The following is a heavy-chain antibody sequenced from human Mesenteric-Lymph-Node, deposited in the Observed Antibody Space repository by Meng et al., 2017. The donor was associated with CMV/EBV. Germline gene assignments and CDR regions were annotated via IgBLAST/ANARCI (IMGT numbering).Heavy chain of an antibody. Sequence: SGGTFSSYAISWVRQAPGQGLEWMGGIIPIFGTANYAQKFQGRVTITTDESTSTAYMVLSSLRSEDTAVYYCASSIVVVPAAILWFDPWGQGTLVTVSS. CDR3: ASSIVVVPAAILWFDP. CDR2: IIPIFGTA. V-gene: IGHV1-69*05. CDR1: GGTFSSYA. J-gene: IGHJ5*02. D-gene: IGHD2-2*02.